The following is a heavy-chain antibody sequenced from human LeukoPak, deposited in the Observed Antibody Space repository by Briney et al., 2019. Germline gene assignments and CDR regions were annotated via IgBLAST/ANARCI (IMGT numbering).Heavy chain of an antibody. V-gene: IGHV1-69*05. D-gene: IGHD3-22*01. CDR2: IIPISGIA. CDR3: ARDLYYYDSGGPDY. J-gene: IGHJ4*02. CDR1: GDTFSSYG. Sequence: GASVKVSCKASGDTFSSYGLSWVRQAPGQGREWMGRIIPISGIANYAQKFHDRVTINTDESTSTVYVELSSLRSEDTAVYYCARDLYYYDSGGPDYWGQGTLVSVSS.